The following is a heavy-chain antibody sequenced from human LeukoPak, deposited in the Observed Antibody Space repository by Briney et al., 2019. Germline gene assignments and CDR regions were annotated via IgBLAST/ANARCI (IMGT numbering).Heavy chain of an antibody. CDR1: GFTVSSNY. CDR3: TRVGSSGYYDY. CDR2: IYSGGSI. D-gene: IGHD3-22*01. V-gene: IGHV3-53*01. J-gene: IGHJ4*02. Sequence: PGGSLRLSCAASGFTVSSNYMSWVRQAPGKGLEWVSVIYSGGSIYYADSVKGRFTISRDNSKNTLYLQMNSLRAEDTAVYYCTRVGSSGYYDYWGQGTLVTVSS.